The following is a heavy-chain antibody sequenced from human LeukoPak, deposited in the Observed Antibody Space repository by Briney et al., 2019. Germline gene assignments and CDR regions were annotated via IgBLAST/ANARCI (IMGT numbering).Heavy chain of an antibody. CDR3: ARDRKGQLWLRGDLGIDY. D-gene: IGHD5-18*01. J-gene: IGHJ4*02. CDR1: GGSISSSNW. Sequence: PSGTLSLTCAVSGGSISSSNWWSWVRQPPGKGLEWIGEIYHSGSTNYNPSLKSRVTISVDKSKNQFSLKLSSVTAADTAVYYCARDRKGQLWLRGDLGIDYWGQGTLVTVSS. CDR2: IYHSGST. V-gene: IGHV4-4*02.